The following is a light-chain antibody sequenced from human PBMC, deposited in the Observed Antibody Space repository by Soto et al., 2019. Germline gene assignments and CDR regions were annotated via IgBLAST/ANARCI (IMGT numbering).Light chain of an antibody. V-gene: IGKV3-15*01. CDR2: DAS. CDR1: QSVSSR. CDR3: QQYKNWPPEYT. J-gene: IGKJ2*01. Sequence: EIVMTQSPATLSLSQGERATLSCRASQSVSSRLAWYQQKPGQAPRLLIYDASTRATGIPARFSGSGSGTEFTLTISSLQSEDFVRYYCQQYKNWPPEYTFGQGTKLEIK.